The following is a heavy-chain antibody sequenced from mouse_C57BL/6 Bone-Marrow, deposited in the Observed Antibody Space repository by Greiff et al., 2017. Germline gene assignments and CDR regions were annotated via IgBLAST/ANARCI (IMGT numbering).Heavy chain of an antibody. CDR2: IYPGSGST. CDR1: GYTFTSYW. D-gene: IGHD2-5*01. Sequence: QVQLQQPGAELVKPGASLKMSCKASGYTFTSYWITWVKQRPGQGLEWIGDIYPGSGSTNYNEKFKSKATLTVDTSSSTAYMQLSSLTAEDSAVYYCARPYYSNYWYFDVWGTGTTVTVSS. CDR3: ARPYYSNYWYFDV. J-gene: IGHJ1*03. V-gene: IGHV1-55*01.